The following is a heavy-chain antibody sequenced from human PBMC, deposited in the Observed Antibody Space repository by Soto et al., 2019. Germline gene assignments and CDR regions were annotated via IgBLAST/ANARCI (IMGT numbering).Heavy chain of an antibody. CDR1: GFTFSDYW. Sequence: EVQLVESGGGLVQPGGSLRLSCADSGFTFSDYWMTWVRQAPGIGLEWVANINQDGSVKYYVDSVKGRFTISRDNAKNSLYLQMNRLRVEDTAVYYCARPRGVRGLDAFDIWGQGTMVTVSS. J-gene: IGHJ3*02. CDR3: ARPRGVRGLDAFDI. D-gene: IGHD3-10*01. V-gene: IGHV3-7*05. CDR2: INQDGSVK.